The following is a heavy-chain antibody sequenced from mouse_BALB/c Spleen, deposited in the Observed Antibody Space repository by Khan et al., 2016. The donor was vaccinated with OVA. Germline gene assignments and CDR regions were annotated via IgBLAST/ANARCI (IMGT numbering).Heavy chain of an antibody. J-gene: IGHJ3*01. Sequence: EVQLQQSGPGLVKPSQSLSLTCTVSGYSITSDYAWNWIRQFPGNNLEWMGYISYSGCTSSNPSLKSRFSVTRGTSKTQFFLPLNSVTTMDTATYYCAMGRTYWGQGTVVTVSA. CDR2: ISYSGCT. D-gene: IGHD4-1*01. CDR3: AMGRTY. V-gene: IGHV3-2*02. CDR1: GYSITSDYA.